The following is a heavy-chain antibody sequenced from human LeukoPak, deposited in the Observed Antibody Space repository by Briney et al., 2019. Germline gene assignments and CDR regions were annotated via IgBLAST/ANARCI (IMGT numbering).Heavy chain of an antibody. CDR3: ARDPYYYDSGSFAAFDI. J-gene: IGHJ3*02. Sequence: GGSLRLSCAASSFTFSSYWMTWVRQAPGKGLEWVANIKEDGSKTFYVDSVKGRFTISRDNAKNSLYFQMNSLRAEDTAVYYCARDPYYYDSGSFAAFDIWGQGTMVTVSS. V-gene: IGHV3-7*01. D-gene: IGHD3-10*01. CDR1: SFTFSSYW. CDR2: IKEDGSKT.